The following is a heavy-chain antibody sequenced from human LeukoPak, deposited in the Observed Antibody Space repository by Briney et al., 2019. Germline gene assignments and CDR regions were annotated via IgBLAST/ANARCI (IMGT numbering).Heavy chain of an antibody. CDR1: GFTFSNLA. V-gene: IGHV3-64*04. D-gene: IGHD2-2*01. J-gene: IGHJ6*02. CDR3: ARGGCSSTSCYYPKPYYYYYYGMDV. CDR2: ISGNGGTT. Sequence: GGSLRLSCSASGFTFSNLAMHWVRQAPGKGLEYISAISGNGGTTYYADSVKGRFTISRDNAKNSLYLQMNSLRAEDTAVYYCARGGCSSTSCYYPKPYYYYYYGMDVWGQGTTVTVSS.